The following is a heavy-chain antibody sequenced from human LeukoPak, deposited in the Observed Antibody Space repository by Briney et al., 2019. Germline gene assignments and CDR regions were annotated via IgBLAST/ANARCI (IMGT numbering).Heavy chain of an antibody. J-gene: IGHJ4*02. CDR2: ISYDGSNK. D-gene: IGHD2-2*01. Sequence: GGSLRLSCAASGFTFSSYGMHWVRQAPGKGLEWVAVISYDGSNKYYTDSVKGRFTISRDNSKNTLYQQMNSLRAEDTAVYYCAKDFDQLLFYFDYWGQGTLVTVSS. V-gene: IGHV3-30*18. CDR1: GFTFSSYG. CDR3: AKDFDQLLFYFDY.